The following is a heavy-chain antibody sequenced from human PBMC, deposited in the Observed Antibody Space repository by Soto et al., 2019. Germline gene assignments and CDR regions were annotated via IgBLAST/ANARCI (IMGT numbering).Heavy chain of an antibody. CDR3: AKDTVTQYYYYYYGMDV. CDR1: GFTFSSYA. CDR2: ISGSGGST. Sequence: PGGSLRLSCAASGFTFSSYAMSWVRQAPGKGLEWVSAISGSGGSTYYTDSVKGRFTISRDNSKNTLYLQMNSLRAEDTAVYYCAKDTVTQYYYYYYGMDVWGQGTTVTVSS. V-gene: IGHV3-23*01. D-gene: IGHD4-4*01. J-gene: IGHJ6*02.